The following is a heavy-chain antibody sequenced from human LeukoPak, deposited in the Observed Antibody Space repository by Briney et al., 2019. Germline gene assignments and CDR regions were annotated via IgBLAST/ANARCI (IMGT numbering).Heavy chain of an antibody. CDR3: ASDTRALAVSTHISTSAFDY. J-gene: IGHJ4*02. Sequence: GGSLRLSCAASGFTFSSYAMHWVRQAPGKGLEWVAVISYDGSNKYYADSVKGRFTISRDNSKNTLYLQMNSLRAEDTAVYYCASDTRALAVSTHISTSAFDYWGQGTLVTVSS. D-gene: IGHD6-19*01. CDR2: ISYDGSNK. CDR1: GFTFSSYA. V-gene: IGHV3-30*04.